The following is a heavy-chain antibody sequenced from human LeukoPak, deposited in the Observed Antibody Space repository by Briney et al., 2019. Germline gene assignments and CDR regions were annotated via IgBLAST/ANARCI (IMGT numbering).Heavy chain of an antibody. CDR2: IYTSGST. J-gene: IGHJ5*02. CDR3: ARGRQINWFDP. V-gene: IGHV4-61*02. Sequence: SETLSLTCAVSGGSISSGGYSWSWIRQPAGKGLEWIGRIYTSGSTNYNPSLKSRVTISVDTSKNQFSLKLSSVTAADTAVYYCARGRQINWFDPWGQGTLVTVSS. CDR1: GGSISSGGYS.